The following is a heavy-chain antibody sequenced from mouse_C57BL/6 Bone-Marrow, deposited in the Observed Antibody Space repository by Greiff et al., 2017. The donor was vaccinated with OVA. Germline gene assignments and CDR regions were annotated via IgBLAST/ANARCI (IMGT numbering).Heavy chain of an antibody. CDR3: ARYRGLTFYYYAMDY. CDR2: ISYSGST. D-gene: IGHD3-1*01. V-gene: IGHV3-8*01. J-gene: IGHJ4*01. CDR1: GYSITSDY. Sequence: EVKLMESGPGLAKPSQTLSLTCSVTGYSITSDYWNWIRKFPGNKLEYMGYISYSGSTYYNPSLKSRISITRDTSKNQYYLQLNSVTTEDTATYYCARYRGLTFYYYAMDYWGQGTSVTVSS.